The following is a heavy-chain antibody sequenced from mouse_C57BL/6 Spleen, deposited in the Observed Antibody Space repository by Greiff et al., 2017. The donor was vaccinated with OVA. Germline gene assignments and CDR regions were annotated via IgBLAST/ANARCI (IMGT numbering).Heavy chain of an antibody. CDR3: ARGGSNYLYYYAMDY. CDR2: IYPSDSET. V-gene: IGHV1-61*01. D-gene: IGHD2-5*01. CDR1: GYTFTSYW. Sequence: QVQLQQPGAELVRPGSSVKLSCKASGYTFTSYWMDWVKQRPGQGLEWIGNIYPSDSETHYNQKFKDKATLTVDKSSSTAYMQLSSLTSEDSAVYYCARGGSNYLYYYAMDYWGQGTSVTVSS. J-gene: IGHJ4*01.